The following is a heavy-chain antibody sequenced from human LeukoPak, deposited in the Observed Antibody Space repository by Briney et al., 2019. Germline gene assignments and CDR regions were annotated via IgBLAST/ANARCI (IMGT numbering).Heavy chain of an antibody. D-gene: IGHD4-17*01. CDR3: ARNDYGDYYFDY. CDR2: ISYDGSNK. V-gene: IGHV3-30*04. CDR1: GFTFRSYA. J-gene: IGHJ4*02. Sequence: GGSLRLSCAASGFTFRSYAMHWVRQAPGKGLEWVAVISYDGSNKYYADSVKGRFTISRDNSKNTLYLQMNSLRAEDTAVYYCARNDYGDYYFDYWGQGTLVTVSS.